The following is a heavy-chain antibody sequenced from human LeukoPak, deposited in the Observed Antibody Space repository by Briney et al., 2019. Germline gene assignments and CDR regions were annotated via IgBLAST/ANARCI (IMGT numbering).Heavy chain of an antibody. CDR2: IKQDGSEK. CDR3: ARAAGYSSGWYSTDYYYYYMDV. CDR1: GFTFSSYW. V-gene: IGHV3-7*01. D-gene: IGHD6-19*01. Sequence: GGSLRLSCAASGFTFSSYWMSWVRQAPGKGLEWVANIKQDGSEKYYVDSVKGRFTISRDNAKNSLYLQMNSLRAEDTAVYYCARAAGYSSGWYSTDYYYYYMDVWGNGTTVTVSS. J-gene: IGHJ6*03.